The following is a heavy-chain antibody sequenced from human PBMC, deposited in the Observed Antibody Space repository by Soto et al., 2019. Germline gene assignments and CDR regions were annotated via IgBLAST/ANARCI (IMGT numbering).Heavy chain of an antibody. J-gene: IGHJ4*02. Sequence: GGSLRLSCAASGFTFSSYWMSWVRQAPGKGLEWVANIKQDGSEKYYVDYVKGRFTISRDNAKNSLYLQMNSLRAEDTAFFYCARDIVVVPAANPPDYWGQGTLVTVSS. D-gene: IGHD2-2*01. CDR3: ARDIVVVPAANPPDY. CDR2: IKQDGSEK. CDR1: GFTFSSYW. V-gene: IGHV3-7*01.